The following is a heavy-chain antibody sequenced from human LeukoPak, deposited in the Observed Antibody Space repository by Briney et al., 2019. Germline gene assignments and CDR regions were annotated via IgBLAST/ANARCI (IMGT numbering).Heavy chain of an antibody. Sequence: GASVTVSCKASGGTFSSYAISWVRQAPGQGREWVGGIIPILGKANYAQKFQGRVTITADESTSTAYMELSSLRSEDTAVYYCARVEPYDFWSGYYYIDYWGQGTLVTVSS. D-gene: IGHD3-3*01. J-gene: IGHJ4*02. CDR2: IIPILGKA. CDR1: GGTFSSYA. V-gene: IGHV1-69*13. CDR3: ARVEPYDFWSGYYYIDY.